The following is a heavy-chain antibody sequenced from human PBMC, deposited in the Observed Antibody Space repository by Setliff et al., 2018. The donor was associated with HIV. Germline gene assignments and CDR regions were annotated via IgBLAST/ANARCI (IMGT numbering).Heavy chain of an antibody. CDR1: GFTFSSYW. CDR2: INSDGSGT. V-gene: IGHV3-74*01. J-gene: IGHJ6*02. D-gene: IGHD5-12*01. Sequence: PGGSLRLSCAASGFTFSSYWMHWVRQAPGKGLVWVSRINSDGSGTSYADSVKGRFTISRDNAKNTLYLQMNSPRAEDMAVYYCARGHSGYKNGMDVWGQGTTVTVSS. CDR3: ARGHSGYKNGMDV.